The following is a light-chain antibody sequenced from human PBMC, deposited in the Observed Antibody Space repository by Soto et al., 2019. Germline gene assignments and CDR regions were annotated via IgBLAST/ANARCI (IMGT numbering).Light chain of an antibody. V-gene: IGLV2-23*01. CDR3: CSYAGSSTHAV. CDR1: SSDVGSYNL. CDR2: EGS. J-gene: IGLJ7*01. Sequence: QSVLTQPASVSGSPGQSITISCTGTSSDVGSYNLVSWYQQHPGKAPKLMIYEGSKRPSGVSNRFSGSKSGKTASLTISVLQADDEADYYCCSYAGSSTHAVFGGVTQLTVL.